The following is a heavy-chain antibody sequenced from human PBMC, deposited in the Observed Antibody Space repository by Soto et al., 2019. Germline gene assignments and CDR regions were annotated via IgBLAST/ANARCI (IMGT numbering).Heavy chain of an antibody. CDR2: VNPNNGHT. CDR1: GYTFTSYD. V-gene: IGHV1-8*01. D-gene: IGHD3-10*01. Sequence: QVQLVQSGAEVKKPGASVKVSCKASGYTFTSYDINWVRQATGQGLEWMGWVNPNNGHTGYAQKFQGRGTMTRNTSTSTAYMELDSLRSEDTAVYYCVRLFYYGSGSWVEWGQGTQVTVSS. J-gene: IGHJ4*02. CDR3: VRLFYYGSGSWVE.